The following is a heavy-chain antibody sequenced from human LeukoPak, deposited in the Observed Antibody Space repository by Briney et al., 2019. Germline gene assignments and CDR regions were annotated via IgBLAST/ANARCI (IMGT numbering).Heavy chain of an antibody. CDR3: ARGDSSGHPAFDY. CDR1: GFTFSSYA. J-gene: IGHJ4*02. D-gene: IGHD3-22*01. CDR2: ITHSGST. Sequence: GSLRLSCAASGFTFSSYAMTWIRQPPGKGLEWIGEITHSGSTNYNPSLKSRVTISVDTSKNQFSLKLSSVTAADTAVYYCARGDSSGHPAFDYWGQGTLVTVSS. V-gene: IGHV4-34*01.